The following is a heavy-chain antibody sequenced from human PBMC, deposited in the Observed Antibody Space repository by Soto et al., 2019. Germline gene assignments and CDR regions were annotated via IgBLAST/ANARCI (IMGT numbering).Heavy chain of an antibody. D-gene: IGHD6-19*01. CDR3: ASSGIAVAGMTRGNAFDI. J-gene: IGHJ3*02. Sequence: PSETLSLTCTVSGGSISSYYWSWIRQPPGKGLEWIGYIYYSGSTNYNPSLKSRVTISVDTSKNQFSLKLSSVTAADTAVYYCASSGIAVAGMTRGNAFDIWAKGQWSPSPQ. CDR2: IYYSGST. CDR1: GGSISSYY. V-gene: IGHV4-59*01.